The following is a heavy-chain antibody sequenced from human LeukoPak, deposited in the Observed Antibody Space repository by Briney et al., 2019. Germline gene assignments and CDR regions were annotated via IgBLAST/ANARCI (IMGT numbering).Heavy chain of an antibody. D-gene: IGHD3-16*02. CDR1: GFTLSTYD. J-gene: IGHJ5*02. CDR2: IGFAGDT. CDR3: ARLYEGFDP. V-gene: IGHV3-13*01. Sequence: GGSLRLSCAASGFTLSTYDMHWVRHTTGKGLEWVSAIGFAGDTYYLGSVRGRFTISRDNAKNSLYLQMNSLRADDTAVYYCARLYEGFDPWGQGTLATVSS.